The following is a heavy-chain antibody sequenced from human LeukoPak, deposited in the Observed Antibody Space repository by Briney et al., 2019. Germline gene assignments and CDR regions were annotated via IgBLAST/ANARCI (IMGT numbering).Heavy chain of an antibody. Sequence: PSETLSLTCAVYGGSFSGYYWSWIRQPPGKGLEWIGEINHSGSTNYNPSLKSRVTISVDTSKNQFSLKLSSVTAADTAVYYCARRVTMVRGVITAGDYYYYMDVWGKGTTVTISS. CDR2: INHSGST. CDR3: ARRVTMVRGVITAGDYYYYMDV. V-gene: IGHV4-34*01. D-gene: IGHD3-10*01. J-gene: IGHJ6*03. CDR1: GGSFSGYY.